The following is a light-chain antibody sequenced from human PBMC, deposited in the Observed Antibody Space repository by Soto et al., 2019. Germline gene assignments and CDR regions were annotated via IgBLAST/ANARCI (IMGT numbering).Light chain of an antibody. Sequence: QSVLTQPASVSGSPGQSITISCTGTSSDVGGYNYVSWYQQHPGKAPKLMIYDVSNRPSGVSNRFSGSKSGNTASLTISGLQAEDEADYYCSSYISSSILVFGGGTKLTVL. CDR1: SSDVGGYNY. CDR3: SSYISSSILV. J-gene: IGLJ2*01. V-gene: IGLV2-14*01. CDR2: DVS.